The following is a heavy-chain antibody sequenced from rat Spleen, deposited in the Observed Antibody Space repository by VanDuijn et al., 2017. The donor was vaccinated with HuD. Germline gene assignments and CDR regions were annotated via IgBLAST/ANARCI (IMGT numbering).Heavy chain of an antibody. CDR1: GFTFSNFV. CDR2: ITSGGSST. J-gene: IGHJ2*01. V-gene: IGHV5-25*01. CDR3: ASPVPYFDY. Sequence: EVQLVESGGGLVQPGRSLKLSCAASGFTFSNFVMAWVRQAPKKGLEWVASITSGGSSTYYRDSVKGRFTISRDNAKSTLYLQMDSLRSEDTATYYCASPVPYFDYWGQGVMVTVSS.